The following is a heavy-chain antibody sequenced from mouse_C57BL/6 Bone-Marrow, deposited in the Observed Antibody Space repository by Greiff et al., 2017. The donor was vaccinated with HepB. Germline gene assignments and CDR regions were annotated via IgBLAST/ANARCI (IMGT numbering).Heavy chain of an antibody. CDR3: ATYGRGPMDY. CDR2: IDPSDSYT. V-gene: IGHV1-69*01. D-gene: IGHD1-1*01. CDR1: GYTFTSYW. Sequence: QVQLQQPGAELVMPGASVKLSCKASGYTFTSYWMHWVKQRPGQGLEWFGEIDPSDSYTNYNQKFKGKSTLTVDKSSSTAYMQLSSLTSEDSAVYYCATYGRGPMDYWGQGTSVTVSS. J-gene: IGHJ4*01.